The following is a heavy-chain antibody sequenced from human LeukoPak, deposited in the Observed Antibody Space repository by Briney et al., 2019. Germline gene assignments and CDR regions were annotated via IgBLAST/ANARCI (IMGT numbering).Heavy chain of an antibody. Sequence: GGSLRLSYAASGFTFSSYAMSWVRQAPGKGLEWVSVISGSGGRTYYADSVKGRFTISRDNSKNTLYVQMNSLRAEDTAVYYCAKDLLAATIDYYFDYWGQGTLVTVSS. CDR3: AKDLLAATIDYYFDY. J-gene: IGHJ4*02. D-gene: IGHD5-12*01. CDR1: GFTFSSYA. CDR2: ISGSGGRT. V-gene: IGHV3-23*01.